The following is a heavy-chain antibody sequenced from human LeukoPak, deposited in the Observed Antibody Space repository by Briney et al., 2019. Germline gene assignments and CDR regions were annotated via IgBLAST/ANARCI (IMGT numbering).Heavy chain of an antibody. V-gene: IGHV3-7*01. CDR2: IKQDGSEK. CDR1: GLTFDDYG. J-gene: IGHJ4*02. CDR3: ARDYRGYRAPYYFDY. Sequence: GGSLRLSCAASGLTFDDYGMSWVRQAPGKGLEWVANIKQDGSEKYYVDSVKGRFTISRDNAKNSLYLQMNSLRAEDTAVYYCARDYRGYRAPYYFDYWGQGTLVTVSS. D-gene: IGHD2-15*01.